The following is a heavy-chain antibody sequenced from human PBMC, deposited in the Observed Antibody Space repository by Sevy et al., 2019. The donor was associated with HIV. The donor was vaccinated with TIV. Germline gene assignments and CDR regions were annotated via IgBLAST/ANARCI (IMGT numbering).Heavy chain of an antibody. CDR3: ARSGLANAGYYYYMDV. D-gene: IGHD1-26*01. CDR2: TYYRSKWYY. CDR1: GDSVSSDSAG. Sequence: SQTLSLTCVISGDSVSSDSAGWNWIRQSPSRGLEWLGRTYYRSKWYYDYAVSVKSRITINPDTSKNQFSLQLNSVTPEDTAVYYCARSGLANAGYYYYMDVWGKGTTVTVSS. J-gene: IGHJ6*03. V-gene: IGHV6-1*01.